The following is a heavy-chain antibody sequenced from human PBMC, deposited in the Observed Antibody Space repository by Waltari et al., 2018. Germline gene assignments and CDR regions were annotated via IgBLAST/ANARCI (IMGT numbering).Heavy chain of an antibody. D-gene: IGHD3-16*01. Sequence: QLQLQESGPGLAEPSETLSLTCTVTGGSISSRSYYLGWTRQPPGQGLEWIGSIYYSGRPYYNPSLKSRVTISVDTSKNQFSLKLSSVTAADTGVYFCAKHMNLSPNSGMDVWGQGTSVIVSS. CDR3: AKHMNLSPNSGMDV. V-gene: IGHV4-39*01. CDR1: GGSISSRSYY. J-gene: IGHJ6*02. CDR2: IYYSGRP.